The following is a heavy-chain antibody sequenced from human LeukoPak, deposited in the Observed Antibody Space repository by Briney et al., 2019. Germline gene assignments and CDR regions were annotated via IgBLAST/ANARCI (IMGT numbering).Heavy chain of an antibody. D-gene: IGHD3-10*01. CDR1: GFSFNTYW. J-gene: IGHJ5*02. CDR2: INSDGSSA. V-gene: IGHV3-74*01. Sequence: QTGGSLRLSCAASGFSFNTYWMDWVRQVPGKGLVWVSHINSDGSSATYADSVRGRFTISRDNAENTLYLQMNRLRAEDTAVYYCVRVPYSGSYYNYWFDLWGQGTLVTVSS. CDR3: VRVPYSGSYYNYWFDL.